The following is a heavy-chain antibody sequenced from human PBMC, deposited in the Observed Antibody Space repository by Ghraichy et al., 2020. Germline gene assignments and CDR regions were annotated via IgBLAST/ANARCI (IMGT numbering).Heavy chain of an antibody. Sequence: SETLSLTCTVSGGSISSYYWSWIRQPPGKGLEWIGYIYYSGSTNYNPSLKSRVTISVDTSKNQFSLKLSSVTAADTAVYYCARVVSNEGIAAAGINYYYYYGMDVWGQGTTVTGSS. D-gene: IGHD6-13*01. J-gene: IGHJ6*02. CDR1: GGSISSYY. V-gene: IGHV4-59*01. CDR3: ARVVSNEGIAAAGINYYYYYGMDV. CDR2: IYYSGST.